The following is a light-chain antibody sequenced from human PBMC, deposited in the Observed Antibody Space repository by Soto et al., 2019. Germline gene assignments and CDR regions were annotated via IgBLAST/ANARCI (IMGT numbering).Light chain of an antibody. CDR2: DAS. Sequence: EIVLPQSPATLSLSPAERAALSCRASPSVSSYLAWYQQKPGQAPRLLIYDASKRAAGIPARFSGSGSGTDFTLTISSLEPEDLAVYYCQRRSNWPSTFGGGTKVVLK. CDR1: PSVSSY. V-gene: IGKV3-11*01. CDR3: QRRSNWPST. J-gene: IGKJ4*01.